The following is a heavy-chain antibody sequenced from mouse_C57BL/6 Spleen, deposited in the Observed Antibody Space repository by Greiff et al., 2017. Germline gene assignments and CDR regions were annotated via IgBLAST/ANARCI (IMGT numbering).Heavy chain of an antibody. CDR2: INPNNGGT. CDR1: GYTFTDYN. Sequence: EVQLQQPGPELVKPGASVKIPCKASGYTFTDYNMDWVKQSHGKSLEWLGDINPNNGGTIYNQKFKGKSTLPVDKSSSTAYMELHSLTSGDTAVYVCARGRYYGSSYYFVYWGQGTTLIVFS. V-gene: IGHV1-18*01. D-gene: IGHD1-1*01. CDR3: ARGRYYGSSYYFVY. J-gene: IGHJ2*01.